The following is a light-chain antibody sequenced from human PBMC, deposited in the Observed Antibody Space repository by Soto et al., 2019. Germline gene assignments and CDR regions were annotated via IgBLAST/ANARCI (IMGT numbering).Light chain of an antibody. J-gene: IGLJ2*01. CDR2: DVI. CDR1: SSDVGGYNY. V-gene: IGLV2-14*01. Sequence: QSALTQPASVSGSPGQSIIISCTGSSSDVGGYNYVSWYQQHPGKAPKLIIYDVINRPSGVSNRFSGSKSGDTASLTISGLQADDEADYYCSSYTNTNTPVVFGGGTQLTVL. CDR3: SSYTNTNTPVV.